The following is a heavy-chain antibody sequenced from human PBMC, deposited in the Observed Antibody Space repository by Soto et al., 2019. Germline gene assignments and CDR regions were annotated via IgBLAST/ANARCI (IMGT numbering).Heavy chain of an antibody. J-gene: IGHJ3*02. Sequence: GGSLRLSCAASGFTVSSNYMSWVRQAPGKGLEWVSVIYSGGSTYYADPVKGRFTISRDNSKNTLYLQMNSLRAEDTAVYYCGRGGGVVAAHDAFDIWGQGTMVAVSS. D-gene: IGHD2-15*01. CDR1: GFTVSSNY. CDR2: IYSGGST. V-gene: IGHV3-53*01. CDR3: GRGGGVVAAHDAFDI.